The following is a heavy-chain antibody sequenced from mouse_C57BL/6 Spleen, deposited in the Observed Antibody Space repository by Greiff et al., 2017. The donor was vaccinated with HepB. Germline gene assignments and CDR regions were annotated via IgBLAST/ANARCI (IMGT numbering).Heavy chain of an antibody. CDR1: GYAFSSSW. Sequence: VKLMESGPELVKPGASVKISCKASGYAFSSSWMNWVKQRPGKGLEWIGRIYPGDGDTNYNGKFKGKATLTADKSSSTAYMQLSSLTSEDSAVYFCARAGYYGPYFDYWGQGTTLTVSS. CDR3: ARAGYYGPYFDY. V-gene: IGHV1-82*01. D-gene: IGHD1-2*01. J-gene: IGHJ2*01. CDR2: IYPGDGDT.